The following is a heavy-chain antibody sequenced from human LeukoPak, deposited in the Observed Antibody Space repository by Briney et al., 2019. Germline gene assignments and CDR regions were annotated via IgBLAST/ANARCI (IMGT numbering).Heavy chain of an antibody. CDR1: GYSLTSYW. CDR3: ARHVREPNSGSYYFDY. J-gene: IGHJ4*02. V-gene: IGHV5-51*01. Sequence: GESLKISCKGSGYSLTSYWIGWVRQMPGKGLEWMGVIYPGDSDTRYSPSFQGQVTISADKSISTAYLQWSSLKASDTAVYYCARHVREPNSGSYYFDYWGQGTLVTVSS. D-gene: IGHD1-26*01. CDR2: IYPGDSDT.